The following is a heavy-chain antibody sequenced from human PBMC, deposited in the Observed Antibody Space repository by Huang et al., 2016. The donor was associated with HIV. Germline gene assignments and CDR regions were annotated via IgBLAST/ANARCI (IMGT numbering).Heavy chain of an antibody. D-gene: IGHD3-3*01. V-gene: IGHV1-3*01. Sequence: QVQLVQSGAEVKKPGTSVKVSCKTSGYTFSSHALHWLRQAPGQRPEWMGWINGGNGDTKYSQKSQGRVTSTSDTSANIGYMELNSLLSEDTAVYYCARDPLDIRRHFDFWGQGSLVTVSS. CDR2: INGGNGDT. J-gene: IGHJ4*02. CDR3: ARDPLDIRRHFDF. CDR1: GYTFSSHA.